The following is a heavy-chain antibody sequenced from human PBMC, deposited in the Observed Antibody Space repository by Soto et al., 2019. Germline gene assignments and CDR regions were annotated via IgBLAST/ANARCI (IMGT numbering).Heavy chain of an antibody. CDR3: AKEEYCSSTSCYMEDYFDY. J-gene: IGHJ4*02. CDR2: ISGSGGST. V-gene: IGHV3-23*01. D-gene: IGHD2-2*02. CDR1: GFTFSSYA. Sequence: EVQLLESGGGLVQPGGSLRLSCAASGFTFSSYAMSWVRQAPGKGLEWVSAISGSGGSTYYADSVKGRFTISRDNSKNTRYLQMNSLRAEDTAVYYCAKEEYCSSTSCYMEDYFDYWGQGTLVTVSS.